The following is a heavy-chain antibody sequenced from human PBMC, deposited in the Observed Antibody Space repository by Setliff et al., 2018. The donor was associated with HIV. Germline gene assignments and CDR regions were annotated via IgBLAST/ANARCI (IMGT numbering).Heavy chain of an antibody. CDR3: ATVRLYYYDTIGQDYFQP. D-gene: IGHD3-22*01. CDR2: FDPEDVET. Sequence: ASVKVSCKDSGYTLAELSILWGRQDPGKGHECMGGFDPEDVETVYAQKFQSRVTMTEDTSTDTAYMELSSLRSEATAVYYCATVRLYYYDTIGQDYFQPCGQRTQVTVSS. V-gene: IGHV1-24*01. J-gene: IGHJ1*01. CDR1: GYTLAELS.